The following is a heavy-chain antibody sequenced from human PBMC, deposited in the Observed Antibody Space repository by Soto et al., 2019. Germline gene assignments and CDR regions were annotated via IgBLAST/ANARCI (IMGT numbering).Heavy chain of an antibody. CDR3: AREVGAYCSSTSCSRPPIGMDV. D-gene: IGHD2-2*01. V-gene: IGHV1-3*01. J-gene: IGHJ6*02. CDR1: GYTFTSYA. Sequence: ASVKVSCKASGYTFTSYAMHWVRQAPGQRLEWKGWIKAGNGNTKYSQKFQGRVTITRDTSASTAYMELSSLRSEDTAVYYCAREVGAYCSSTSCSRPPIGMDVWGQGTTVTVSS. CDR2: IKAGNGNT.